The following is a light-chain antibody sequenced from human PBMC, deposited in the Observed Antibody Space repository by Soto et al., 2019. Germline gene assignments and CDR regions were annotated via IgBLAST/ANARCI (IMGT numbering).Light chain of an antibody. CDR2: GAS. J-gene: IGKJ1*01. Sequence: EIVLTQSPGTLSLSPGERATLSCRAIQSVSSSYLAWYQQKPGQAPRLLIYGASSRATGIPDRFSGSGSGTDFTLTISSLQPEDYAIYYCQQYNNWPPWTFGQGTKVDIK. V-gene: IGKV3-20*01. CDR3: QQYNNWPPWT. CDR1: QSVSSSY.